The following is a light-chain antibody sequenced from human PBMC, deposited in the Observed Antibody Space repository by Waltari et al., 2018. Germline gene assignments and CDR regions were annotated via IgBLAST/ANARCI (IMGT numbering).Light chain of an antibody. CDR1: QSIATY. Sequence: QLTQSPYSLSASVGERVTVTCRASQSIATYLSWYQQRAGEAPKLLIHSAYTLQCGVPSRFSGSRSGTEFTLTISSLHPEDSATYYCQQTYSVPRGGFTFGPGTKVEIK. CDR3: QQTYSVPRGGFT. V-gene: IGKV1-39*01. CDR2: SAY. J-gene: IGKJ3*01.